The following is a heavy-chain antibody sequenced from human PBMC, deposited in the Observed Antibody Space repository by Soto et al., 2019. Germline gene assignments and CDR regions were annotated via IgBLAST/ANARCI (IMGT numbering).Heavy chain of an antibody. Sequence: PGGSLRLSCAASGFTFSYYAMHWVRQAPGKGLEWVAIIYYDGSNKYYADSVKGRFTISRDSFQNTLSLQMNNLRAEDTAVYYCARDPDSSGYYYFDYWGQGTLVTVSS. D-gene: IGHD3-22*01. CDR1: GFTFSYYA. J-gene: IGHJ4*02. CDR2: IYYDGSNK. V-gene: IGHV3-33*01. CDR3: ARDPDSSGYYYFDY.